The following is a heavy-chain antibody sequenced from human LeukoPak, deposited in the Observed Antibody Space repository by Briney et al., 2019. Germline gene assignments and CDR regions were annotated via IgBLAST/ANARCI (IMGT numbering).Heavy chain of an antibody. V-gene: IGHV1-18*01. J-gene: IGHJ4*02. D-gene: IGHD6-19*01. CDR3: ARADAIAVAGTSDY. CDR1: GYTFTSYG. Sequence: GASVKVSCKASGYTFTSYGISWVRQAPGQGLEWMGWISAYNGNTNYAQKLQGRVTITTDTSTSTAYMELRSLRSDDTAVYYCARADAIAVAGTSDYWGQGTLVTVSS. CDR2: ISAYNGNT.